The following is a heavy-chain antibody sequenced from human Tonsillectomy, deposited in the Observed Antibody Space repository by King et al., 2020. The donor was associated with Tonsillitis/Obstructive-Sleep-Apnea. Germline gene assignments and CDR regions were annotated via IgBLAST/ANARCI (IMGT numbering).Heavy chain of an antibody. CDR1: GYTFTTFS. CDR3: ARDEGNVVPPTVGREDNWFDP. D-gene: IGHD2-2*01. J-gene: IGHJ5*02. V-gene: IGHV1-46*01. Sequence: QLVQSGAEVKRPGASVKLSCKASGYTFTTFSIHWLRQAPGQGLQWMGIINPSGGATMYAQNFQGRVSMTRDTSTSTVYMELSSLRSDDTAVYYCARDEGNVVPPTVGREDNWFDPWGQGTLVTVSS. CDR2: INPSGGAT.